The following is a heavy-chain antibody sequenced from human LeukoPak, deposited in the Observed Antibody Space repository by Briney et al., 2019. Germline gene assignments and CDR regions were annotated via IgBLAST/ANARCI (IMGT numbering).Heavy chain of an antibody. CDR2: INHSGST. D-gene: IGHD6-13*01. V-gene: IGHV4-30-2*01. CDR3: ARGRPYRYSSSWYDY. CDR1: GGSISSGDYL. Sequence: PSQTLSLTCTVSGGSISSGDYLWNWIRQPPGKGLEWIGEINHSGSTNYNPSLKSRVTISVDTSKNQFSLKLSSVTAADTAVYYCARGRPYRYSSSWYDYWGQGTLVTVSS. J-gene: IGHJ4*02.